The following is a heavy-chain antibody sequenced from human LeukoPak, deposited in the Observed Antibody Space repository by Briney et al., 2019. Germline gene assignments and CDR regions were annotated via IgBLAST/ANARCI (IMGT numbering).Heavy chain of an antibody. CDR1: GGSFSGYY. Sequence: SETLSLTCAVYGGSFSGYYWSWIRQSPGKGLEWIGEINHSGSTNYNPSLKSRVTISVDTSKNQFSLKLSSVTAADTAVYYCAREGVAAADFDYWGQGTLVTVSS. CDR2: INHSGST. D-gene: IGHD6-13*01. CDR3: AREGVAAADFDY. J-gene: IGHJ4*02. V-gene: IGHV4-34*01.